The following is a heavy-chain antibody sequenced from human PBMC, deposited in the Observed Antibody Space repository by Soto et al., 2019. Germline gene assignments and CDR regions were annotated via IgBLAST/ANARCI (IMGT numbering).Heavy chain of an antibody. J-gene: IGHJ4*02. CDR1: GFTFSSYA. CDR3: AREAEALDY. Sequence: QVQLVESGGGVVQPGRSLRLSCAASGFTFSSYAMHWVRQAQGKGLEWVALISYDGSDKYYADSVRGRFTISRDSSKNTLYLQVDSLRAEDMAVYFCAREAEALDYWGQGTLVTVSS. D-gene: IGHD6-25*01. CDR2: ISYDGSDK. V-gene: IGHV3-30*04.